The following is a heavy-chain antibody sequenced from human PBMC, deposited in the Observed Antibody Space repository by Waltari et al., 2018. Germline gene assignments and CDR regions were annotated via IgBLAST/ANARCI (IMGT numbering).Heavy chain of an antibody. J-gene: IGHJ5*02. CDR3: ARDRIRDIVIEPLEDLWFDP. V-gene: IGHV4-39*07. D-gene: IGHD2-2*01. Sequence: QLQLQESGPGLVKPSETLSLTCSVSGVSIHSSNYYWCWIRQPPGKGLEWIGSMHYSGTTYYNPSLKSRVTISVDMSKNQFSLKLTSVTAADTALYYCARDRIRDIVIEPLEDLWFDPWGQGTLVTVSS. CDR1: GVSIHSSNYY. CDR2: MHYSGTT.